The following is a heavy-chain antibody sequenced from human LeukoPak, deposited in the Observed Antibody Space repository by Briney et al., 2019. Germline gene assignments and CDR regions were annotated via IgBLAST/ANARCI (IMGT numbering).Heavy chain of an antibody. Sequence: GESLKISCKGSGYRFTTYWIGWVRQMPGKGLELMGIIYPGDSDTKYSPSFQGQVTISADNSISTAYLQWNSLKASDTAMYYCARQRIALADYYFDYWGQGTLVTVSS. D-gene: IGHD6-19*01. CDR2: IYPGDSDT. CDR1: GYRFTTYW. J-gene: IGHJ4*02. CDR3: ARQRIALADYYFDY. V-gene: IGHV5-51*01.